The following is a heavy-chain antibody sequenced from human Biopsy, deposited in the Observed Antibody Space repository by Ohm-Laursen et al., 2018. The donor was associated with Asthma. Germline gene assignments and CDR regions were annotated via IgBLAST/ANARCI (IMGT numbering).Heavy chain of an antibody. D-gene: IGHD6-19*01. Sequence: SLRLSCAASGFTVSRDHMFWVRQAPGKGLERVSVIYSGGTSHTADSVRGRFTISRDFSKNTLHLQMHSLRAEDTAVYYCARGDSSGWSHYYFGYWGQGTLVTVSS. V-gene: IGHV3-53*01. CDR1: GFTVSRDH. CDR2: IYSGGTS. J-gene: IGHJ4*02. CDR3: ARGDSSGWSHYYFGY.